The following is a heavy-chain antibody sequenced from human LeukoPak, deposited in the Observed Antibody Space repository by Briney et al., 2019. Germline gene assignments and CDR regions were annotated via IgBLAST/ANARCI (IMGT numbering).Heavy chain of an antibody. Sequence: GGSLRLSCAASGFPFSHYAMTWVRQAPGKGLEWVSGISDSGGSTYYADSVKGRFTISRDSSKNTLHLQMNSLRAEDTAVYYCAKVWRGNYYDYWGQGTLVAVSS. CDR2: ISDSGGST. CDR1: GFPFSHYA. D-gene: IGHD1-1*01. CDR3: AKVWRGNYYDY. J-gene: IGHJ4*02. V-gene: IGHV3-23*01.